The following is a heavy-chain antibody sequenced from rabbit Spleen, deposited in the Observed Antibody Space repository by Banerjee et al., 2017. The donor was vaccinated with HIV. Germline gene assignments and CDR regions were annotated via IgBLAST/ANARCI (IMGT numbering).Heavy chain of an antibody. D-gene: IGHD1-1*01. CDR2: IAGSSGVT. V-gene: IGHV1S40*01. CDR1: GFSFSSSDY. CDR3: TRDDGSGHYIDGYFNL. J-gene: IGHJ4*01. Sequence: QSLEESGGDLVKPGASLTLTCTASGFSFSSSDYMCWVRQAPGKGLEWISCIAGSSGVTYYASWAKSRFTISQTSSTTVTLQMTSLTAADTATYFCTRDDGSGHYIDGYFNLWGQGTLVTVS.